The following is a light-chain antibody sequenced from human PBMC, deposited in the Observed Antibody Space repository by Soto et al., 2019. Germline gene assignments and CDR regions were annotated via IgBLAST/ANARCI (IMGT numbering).Light chain of an antibody. V-gene: IGLV4-69*01. Sequence: QPVLTQSPSASDSLGASVKLTCTLSSGHSSYAIAWHQQQPEKGPRYLMKLNSDGSHSKGDGIPDRFSGSSSGAERYLTISRLQSEDEADYCCQTWGTGIRVFGGGTQLTVL. J-gene: IGLJ2*01. CDR3: QTWGTGIRV. CDR2: LNSDGSH. CDR1: SGHSSYA.